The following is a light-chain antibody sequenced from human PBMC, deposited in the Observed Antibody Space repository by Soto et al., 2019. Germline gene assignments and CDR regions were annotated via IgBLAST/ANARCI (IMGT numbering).Light chain of an antibody. CDR1: QSVSSSD. CDR2: GAS. Sequence: EIVLTQSPGTLSLSPGERATLSCRASQSVSSSDLAWHQQKPGQAPRLLIYGASGRATGVPDRFSGSGSGTDFTLTISRLEPEDFAVYYCRHYCSSPPMYTLGQGTKLESK. J-gene: IGKJ2*01. CDR3: RHYCSSPPMYT. V-gene: IGKV3-20*01.